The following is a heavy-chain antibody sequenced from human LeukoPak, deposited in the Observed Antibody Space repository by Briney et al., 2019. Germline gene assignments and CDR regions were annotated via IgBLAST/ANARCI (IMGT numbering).Heavy chain of an antibody. CDR1: GGSFSGYY. CDR2: INDSGSS. CDR3: ARLPTDYDYVWGSSY. J-gene: IGHJ4*02. D-gene: IGHD3-16*01. V-gene: IGHV4-34*01. Sequence: SETLSLTCAVYGGSFSGYYWSWIRQPPGKGLEWIGEINDSGSSNYSPSLKSRVTISVDASKNQFSLTLSSVTAADTAVYYCARLPTDYDYVWGSSYWGQRTLVTVSS.